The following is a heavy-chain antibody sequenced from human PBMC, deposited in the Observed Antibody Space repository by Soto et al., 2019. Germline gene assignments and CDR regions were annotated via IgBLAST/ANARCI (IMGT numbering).Heavy chain of an antibody. V-gene: IGHV5-51*01. J-gene: IGHJ6*02. CDR3: ARIPHSTTSYYDHNFGMDV. CDR1: GYSFPSDW. D-gene: IGHD2-2*01. Sequence: ESLKISCKGSGYSFPSDWIGWVRQMPGKGLGWMGSIYPADSDTRYSPAFQGQVTISADKSIRTAYLQWSSLKASDTATYYCARIPHSTTSYYDHNFGMDVWGQGTTVTVSS. CDR2: IYPADSDT.